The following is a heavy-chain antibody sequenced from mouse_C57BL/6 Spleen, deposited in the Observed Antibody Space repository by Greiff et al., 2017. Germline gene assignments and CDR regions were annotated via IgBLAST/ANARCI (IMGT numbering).Heavy chain of an antibody. CDR1: GYAFSSSW. D-gene: IGHD1-1*01. J-gene: IGHJ3*01. CDR2: IYPGDGDT. Sequence: VQLVESGPELVKPGASVKISCKASGYAFSSSWMNWVKQRPGKGLEWIGRIYPGDGDTNYNGKFKGKATLTADKSSSTAYMQLSSLTSADSAVYFCARERNGSFAYWGQGTLVTVSA. CDR3: ARERNGSFAY. V-gene: IGHV1-82*01.